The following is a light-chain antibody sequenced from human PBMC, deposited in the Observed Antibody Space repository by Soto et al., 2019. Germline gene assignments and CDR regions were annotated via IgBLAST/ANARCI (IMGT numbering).Light chain of an antibody. CDR2: DTS. CDR1: QSVHTF. V-gene: IGKV3-11*01. J-gene: IGKJ4*01. CDR3: QQRFKWPLT. Sequence: EIVVTQSPGTLSLSPGGRATLSCRASQSVHTFLAWYQQKPGQSPRLLISDTSNRATGVPARLSGSGYGTDFTLSISNLEPEDFAMYYCQQRFKWPLTFGGGTRVEIE.